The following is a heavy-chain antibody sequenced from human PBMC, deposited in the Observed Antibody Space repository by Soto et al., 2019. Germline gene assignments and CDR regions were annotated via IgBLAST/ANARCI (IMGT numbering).Heavy chain of an antibody. CDR3: ARDREMIEAAYQIDC. Sequence: GASVKVSCKASGYTFTSYGISWVRQAPGQGLEWMGWISAYNGNTNYAQKLQGRVTMTTDTSTSTAYMELRSLRSDDTAVYYCARDREMIEAAYQIDCWGQGTLVTVSS. CDR2: ISAYNGNT. CDR1: GYTFTSYG. V-gene: IGHV1-18*01. D-gene: IGHD6-13*01. J-gene: IGHJ4*02.